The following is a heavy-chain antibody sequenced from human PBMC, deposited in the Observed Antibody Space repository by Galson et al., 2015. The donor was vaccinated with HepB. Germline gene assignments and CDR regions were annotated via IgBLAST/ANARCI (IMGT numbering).Heavy chain of an antibody. V-gene: IGHV3-15*01. Sequence: SLRLSCAASGFTFSNAWMSWVRQAPGKGLEWVGRIKSKTDGGTTDYAAPVKGRFTISRDDSKNTLYLQMNSLKTEDTAVYYCTTSGGLYSSGYEVYWYFDLWGRGTLVTVSS. CDR2: IKSKTDGGTT. J-gene: IGHJ2*01. CDR1: GFTFSNAW. D-gene: IGHD6-19*01. CDR3: TTSGGLYSSGYEVYWYFDL.